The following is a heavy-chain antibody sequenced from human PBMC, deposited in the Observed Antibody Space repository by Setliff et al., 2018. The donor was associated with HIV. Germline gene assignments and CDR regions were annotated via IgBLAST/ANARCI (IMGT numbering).Heavy chain of an antibody. D-gene: IGHD3-16*01. CDR2: IFHSGRN. J-gene: IGHJ4*02. Sequence: PSETLSLTCAVSDASFSSGSYYWSWIRQRPGKGLEWIGYIFHSGRNSSNPSLNSRITISIDTSKNQFSLKLRSVTAADTAVYYCARSYSGPGYAYFDYWGQGTLVTVSS. CDR1: DASFSSGSYY. V-gene: IGHV4-31*11. CDR3: ARSYSGPGYAYFDY.